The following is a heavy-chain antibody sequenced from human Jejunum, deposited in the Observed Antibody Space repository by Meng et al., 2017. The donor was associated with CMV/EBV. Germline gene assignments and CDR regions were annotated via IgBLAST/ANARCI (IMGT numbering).Heavy chain of an antibody. CDR3: ARGLYGPDY. J-gene: IGHJ4*02. D-gene: IGHD4-17*01. V-gene: IGHV3-74*01. CDR1: VFTFSDDW. Sequence: SCAASVFTFSDDWMHWVRQAPGKGLVWVSRINNDGGNTVYADSVKGRFTFSRDNAKNTLYLQMNSLRAEDTAVYYCARGLYGPDYWGQGTLVTVSS. CDR2: INNDGGNT.